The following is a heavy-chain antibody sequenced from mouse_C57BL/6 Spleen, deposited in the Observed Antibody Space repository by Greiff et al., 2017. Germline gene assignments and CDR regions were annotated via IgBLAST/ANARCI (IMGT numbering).Heavy chain of an antibody. J-gene: IGHJ2*01. V-gene: IGHV1-78*01. Sequence: VQLQQSDAELVKPGASVKISCKVSGYTFTDHTIHWMKQRPEQGLEWIGYIYPRDGGTNYNEKFKSKATLTVDKSSSTAYMQLSSLTSEDSAVYYCARYYGSSYFDYWGQGTTLTVSS. D-gene: IGHD1-1*01. CDR3: ARYYGSSYFDY. CDR1: GYTFTDHT. CDR2: IYPRDGGT.